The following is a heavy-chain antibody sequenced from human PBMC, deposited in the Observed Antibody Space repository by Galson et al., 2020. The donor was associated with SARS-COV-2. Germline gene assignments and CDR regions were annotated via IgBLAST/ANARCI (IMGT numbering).Heavy chain of an antibody. Sequence: GGSLRPSCAASGFTFSSYSTNYVRQAPGKGLAWVASITSSSSYIYYADLVKGRFTISRDNAKNALYLQMNSLRAEDTDVYYCASGIVVVIASYSTDVWGKGTTVTVSS. D-gene: IGHD2-21*01. CDR2: ITSSSSYI. V-gene: IGHV3-21*01. CDR3: ASGIVVVIASYSTDV. CDR1: GFTFSSYS. J-gene: IGHJ6*03.